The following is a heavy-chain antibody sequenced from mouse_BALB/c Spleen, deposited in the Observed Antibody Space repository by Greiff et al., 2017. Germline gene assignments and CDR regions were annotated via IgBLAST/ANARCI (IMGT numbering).Heavy chain of an antibody. Sequence: EVQLVESGGGLVQPGGSRKLSCAASGFTFSDYGMAWVRQAPGKGPEWVAFISNLAYSIYYADTVTGRFTISRENAKNTLYLEMSSLRSEDTAMYYCARKTTASYWYFDVWGAGTTVTVSS. CDR2: ISNLAYSI. D-gene: IGHD1-2*01. CDR1: GFTFSDYG. V-gene: IGHV5-15*02. J-gene: IGHJ1*01. CDR3: ARKTTASYWYFDV.